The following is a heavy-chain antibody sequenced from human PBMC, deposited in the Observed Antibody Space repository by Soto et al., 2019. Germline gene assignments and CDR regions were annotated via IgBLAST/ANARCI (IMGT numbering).Heavy chain of an antibody. J-gene: IGHJ4*02. CDR2: ISAYNGNT. D-gene: IGHD6-19*01. Sequence: QVQLVQSGAEVKKPGASVKVSCKASGYTFTSYGISWVRQAPGQGLEWMGWISAYNGNTNYAQKFQGRVTITADESTSTAYMELSSLRSEDTAVYYCARGEAVAGTTYWGQGTLVTVSS. V-gene: IGHV1-18*01. CDR3: ARGEAVAGTTY. CDR1: GYTFTSYG.